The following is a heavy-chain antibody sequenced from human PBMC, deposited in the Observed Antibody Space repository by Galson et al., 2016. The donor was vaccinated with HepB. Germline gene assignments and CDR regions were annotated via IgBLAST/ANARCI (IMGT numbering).Heavy chain of an antibody. CDR3: AKDEFRGESGSHQGTYFGMNV. CDR1: GFTFRSYW. CDR2: ITGSGGDT. Sequence: SLRLSCAASGFTFRSYWMHWVRQAPGKGLEWVSSITGSGGDTYYVDSVKGRFSISRDNSKNTLYLQMNNVRAEDTAVYYCAKDEFRGESGSHQGTYFGMNVWGQGTTVTVSS. V-gene: IGHV3-23*01. D-gene: IGHD3-10*01. J-gene: IGHJ6*02.